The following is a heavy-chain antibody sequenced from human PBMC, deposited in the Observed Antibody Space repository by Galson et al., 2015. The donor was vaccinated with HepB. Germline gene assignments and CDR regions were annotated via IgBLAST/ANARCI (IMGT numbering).Heavy chain of an antibody. V-gene: IGHV3-11*06. Sequence: SLRLSCAASGFTFSDYYMSWIRQAPGKGLEWVSYISSSSSYTNYADSVKGRFTISRDNAKNSLYLQMNSLRAEDTAVYYCARGPKSGGAPYWGQGTLVTVSS. CDR2: ISSSSSYT. D-gene: IGHD2-15*01. CDR3: ARGPKSGGAPY. CDR1: GFTFSDYY. J-gene: IGHJ4*02.